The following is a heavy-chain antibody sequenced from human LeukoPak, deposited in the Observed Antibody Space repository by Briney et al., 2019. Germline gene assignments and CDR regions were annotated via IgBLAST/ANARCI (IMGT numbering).Heavy chain of an antibody. D-gene: IGHD6-6*01. V-gene: IGHV3-23*01. CDR3: ARQSMAANREVDGSFDN. CDR1: GFTFGVYA. CDR2: IGSRGDYI. J-gene: IGHJ4*02. Sequence: PVRSLRLSCTSSGFTFGVYAMSWVRQAPGKGLHWVSSIGSRGDYIYYADSVKGRITVSRDHPMDTLYLQINSLRADDTAVHYCARQSMAANREVDGSFDNRGQGNLFTVSS.